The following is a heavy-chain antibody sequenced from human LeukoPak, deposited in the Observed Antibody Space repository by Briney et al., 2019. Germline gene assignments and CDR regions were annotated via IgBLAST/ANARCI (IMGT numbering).Heavy chain of an antibody. Sequence: GGSLRLSCAASGFTVSSNYMSWVRQAPGKGLEWVSVIYSGGSTYCADSVKGRFTISRDNSKNTLYLQMNSLRAEDTAVYYCARVFSGSYWPEYFQHWGQGTLVTVSS. CDR2: IYSGGST. J-gene: IGHJ1*01. CDR3: ARVFSGSYWPEYFQH. V-gene: IGHV3-53*01. CDR1: GFTVSSNY. D-gene: IGHD1-26*01.